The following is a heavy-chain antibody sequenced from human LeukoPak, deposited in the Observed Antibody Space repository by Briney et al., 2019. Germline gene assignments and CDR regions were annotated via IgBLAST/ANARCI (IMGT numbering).Heavy chain of an antibody. CDR3: ARDETKGSSWFYYCGMDV. CDR2: IKEDGSEK. V-gene: IGHV3-7*03. CDR1: GFTFSSYW. J-gene: IGHJ6*02. D-gene: IGHD6-13*01. Sequence: GGSLRLSCAASGFTFSSYWMTWVRQTPGKGLEWVANIKEDGSEKNYVDSVKGRFTISRDNANNTLYLQMNSLRAEDTAMYYCARDETKGSSWFYYCGMDVWGQGTTVTVSS.